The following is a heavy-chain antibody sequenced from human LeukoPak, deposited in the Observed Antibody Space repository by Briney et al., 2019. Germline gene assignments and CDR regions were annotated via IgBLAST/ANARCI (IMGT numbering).Heavy chain of an antibody. V-gene: IGHV3-9*01. D-gene: IGHD3-10*01. Sequence: PGRSLRLSCAASGFTFYDYGMHWVRQAPGKGLEWVSGISWNSGSIGYADSVKCRFTISRDNAKNSLYLQMNSLRAEDTALYYCAKDIRGYGFYWGQGTLVTVSS. CDR2: ISWNSGSI. J-gene: IGHJ4*02. CDR1: GFTFYDYG. CDR3: AKDIRGYGFY.